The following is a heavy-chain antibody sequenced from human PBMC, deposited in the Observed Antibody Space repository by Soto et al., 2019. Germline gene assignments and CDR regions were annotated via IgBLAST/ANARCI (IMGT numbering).Heavy chain of an antibody. J-gene: IGHJ4*02. CDR3: VRASGNYDVSFDS. V-gene: IGHV4-59*01. CDR1: GASISSDY. CDR2: IYYSGTT. D-gene: IGHD1-26*01. Sequence: QVQLQESGPGLVKPSETLSLTCTVSGASISSDYWSWIRQPPGKGLEWIGYIYYSGTTNYNPSLKSRFTISEDPAKNQLSLKLSSVTAADTAVYSCVRASGNYDVSFDSWGQGTLVTVSS.